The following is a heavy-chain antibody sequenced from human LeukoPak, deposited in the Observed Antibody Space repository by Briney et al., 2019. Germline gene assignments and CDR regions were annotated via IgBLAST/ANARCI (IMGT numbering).Heavy chain of an antibody. CDR3: AKRYNSEYLAPVQN. D-gene: IGHD1-1*01. Sequence: AGGSLRLSCAASGFRFSGYWMHWVRQAPGKGLVWVSLINTDGGRTAYADSVKGRFTISRDNSKNTLYLQMNSLRAEDTAVYYCAKRYNSEYLAPVQNWGQGTLVTVSS. CDR2: INTDGGRT. J-gene: IGHJ4*02. CDR1: GFRFSGYW. V-gene: IGHV3-74*01.